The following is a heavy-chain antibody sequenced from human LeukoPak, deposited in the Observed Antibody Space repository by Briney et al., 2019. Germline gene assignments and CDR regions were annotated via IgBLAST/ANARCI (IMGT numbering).Heavy chain of an antibody. J-gene: IGHJ4*02. CDR2: ISSGGGTT. Sequence: TGGSLRLSCAASGFTFRSYAMTWVRQAPGKGLEWVSMISSGGGTTYYADSMKGRFTISRDNSKNTLYLQMNSLRAEDTAVYYCAKRFRRGDSGDHEYHFDFWGQGTLVTVPS. D-gene: IGHD2-21*01. V-gene: IGHV3-23*01. CDR1: GFTFRSYA. CDR3: AKRFRRGDSGDHEYHFDF.